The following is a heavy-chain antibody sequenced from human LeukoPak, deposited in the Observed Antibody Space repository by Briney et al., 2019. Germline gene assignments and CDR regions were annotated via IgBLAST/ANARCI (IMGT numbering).Heavy chain of an antibody. CDR3: ARPFKRFSIAAAGHRGNWWFDP. CDR1: GGSISSNSYY. D-gene: IGHD6-13*01. CDR2: INHSGST. V-gene: IGHV4-39*07. J-gene: IGHJ5*02. Sequence: SETLSLTCAVSGGSISSNSYYWGWIRQPPGKGLEWIGEINHSGSTNYNPSLKSRVTISVDTSKNQFSLKLSSVTAADTAVYYCARPFKRFSIAAAGHRGNWWFDPWGQGTLVTVSS.